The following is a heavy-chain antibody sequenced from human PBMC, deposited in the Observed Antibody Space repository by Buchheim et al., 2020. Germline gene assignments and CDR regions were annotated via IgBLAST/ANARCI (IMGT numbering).Heavy chain of an antibody. D-gene: IGHD6-19*01. J-gene: IGHJ6*02. V-gene: IGHV1-46*01. CDR2: VNPSSGST. Sequence: QVQLVQSGAEVKKPGASVKVSCKASGYSFTNYYVHWVRQAPGQGLEWMGVVNPSSGSTDYAQKFQGRVTVTRDTSARTVSMELSSLKTEDTAVYYCGGGVAVAGIFYYYAMDVWGQGT. CDR1: GYSFTNYY. CDR3: GGGVAVAGIFYYYAMDV.